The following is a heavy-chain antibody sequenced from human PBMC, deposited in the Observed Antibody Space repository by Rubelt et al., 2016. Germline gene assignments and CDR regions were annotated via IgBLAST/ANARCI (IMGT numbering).Heavy chain of an antibody. Sequence: EVQLVESGGGVVQPGGSLRLSCVASGFTFSDYSMNWVRQAPGKGLEWISYIRVSSGAIYYADSVRGRFTVSRDDAKNSLYLQMNSWRDEATATYYCVRVLGGHPPDGYWSQGTLVTVSS. V-gene: IGHV3-48*02. D-gene: IGHD2-15*01. CDR3: VRVLGGHPPDGY. CDR1: GFTFSDYS. CDR2: IRVSSGAI. J-gene: IGHJ4*02.